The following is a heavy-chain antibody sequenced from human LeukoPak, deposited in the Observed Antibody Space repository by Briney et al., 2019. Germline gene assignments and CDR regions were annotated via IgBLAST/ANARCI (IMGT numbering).Heavy chain of an antibody. Sequence: ASVTVTLKATGYTFPGYYMHWVRQAPGKGLEWMGWSNPNSGGTNYAQNVQGRVTMTRDTSISTAYMELSRLRSDDTAVYYCARAPARIAARAPLFDYWGQGTLVTVSS. CDR1: GYTFPGYY. CDR2: SNPNSGGT. V-gene: IGHV1-2*02. D-gene: IGHD6-6*01. CDR3: ARAPARIAARAPLFDY. J-gene: IGHJ4*02.